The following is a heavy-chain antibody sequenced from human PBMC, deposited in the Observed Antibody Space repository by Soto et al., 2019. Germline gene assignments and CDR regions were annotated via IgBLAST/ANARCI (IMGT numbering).Heavy chain of an antibody. CDR3: ARQNIAVAGTLGYYFDY. Sequence: SETLSLTCTVSGGSISSYYWGWIRQPPGKGLEWIGSIYYSGSTYYNPSLKSRVTISVDTSKNQFSLKLSSVTAADTAVYYCARQNIAVAGTLGYYFDYWGQGTLVTVSS. CDR2: IYYSGST. CDR1: GGSISSYY. J-gene: IGHJ4*02. D-gene: IGHD6-19*01. V-gene: IGHV4-39*01.